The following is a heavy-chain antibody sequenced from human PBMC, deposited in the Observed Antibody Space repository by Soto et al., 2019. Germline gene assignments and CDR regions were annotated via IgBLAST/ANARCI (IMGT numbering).Heavy chain of an antibody. J-gene: IGHJ3*02. CDR1: GGSVSSGEYY. V-gene: IGHV4-30-4*08. Sequence: PSETLSLTCSVSGGSVSSGEYYWSWIRKSPGRGLEWIGYIYYSGYTLYNPSLKSRLTMSIDTAKNQFSLNLKSVTAADTAVYYCARRGYDSTGLYRLDAFDIWSQGTVVTVSS. D-gene: IGHD3-22*01. CDR3: ARRGYDSTGLYRLDAFDI. CDR2: IYYSGYT.